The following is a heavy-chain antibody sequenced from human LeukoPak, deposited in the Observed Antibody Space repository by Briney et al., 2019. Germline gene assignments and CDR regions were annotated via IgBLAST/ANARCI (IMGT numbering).Heavy chain of an antibody. Sequence: ASVKVSCKAPGYTFTSYAMHWVRQAPGQRLEWMGWINAGNGNTKYSQKFQGRVTITRDTSASTAYMELSSLRSEDTAVYYCASGVVITTPDDAFDIWGQGTMVTVSS. D-gene: IGHD3-22*01. CDR3: ASGVVITTPDDAFDI. V-gene: IGHV1-3*01. CDR2: INAGNGNT. CDR1: GYTFTSYA. J-gene: IGHJ3*02.